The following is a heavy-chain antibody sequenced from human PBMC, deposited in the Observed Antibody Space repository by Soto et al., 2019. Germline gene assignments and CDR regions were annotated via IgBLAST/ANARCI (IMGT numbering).Heavy chain of an antibody. CDR2: VDWDDDQ. V-gene: IGHV2-70*11. Sequence: SGPTLVNPTQTLTLTCTFSGFSLSTNGMCVNWIRQPPGKALEWLARVDWDDDQYYSTSLKTRLTISKDTSKNQVVLTLTNLDPVDTATYFCSRRGRYGLHSFVSRCQGTLVTVFS. D-gene: IGHD3-16*01. CDR3: SRRGRYGLHSFVS. J-gene: IGHJ4*02. CDR1: GFSLSTNGMC.